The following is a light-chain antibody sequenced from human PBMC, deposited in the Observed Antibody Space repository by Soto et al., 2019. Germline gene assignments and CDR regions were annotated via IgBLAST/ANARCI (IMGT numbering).Light chain of an antibody. CDR3: MQGTRWPPYT. J-gene: IGKJ2*01. CDR2: KVS. Sequence: DVVMTQSPLSLPVTLGQPASISCRSSQSLVYSDGNAYLNWFHQRPGQSPRRLIYKVSYRDSGVPDRFSGSGSGTDFTLKISRVEAEDVGVYYCMQGTRWPPYTFGQGTKLELK. CDR1: QSLVYSDGNAY. V-gene: IGKV2-30*01.